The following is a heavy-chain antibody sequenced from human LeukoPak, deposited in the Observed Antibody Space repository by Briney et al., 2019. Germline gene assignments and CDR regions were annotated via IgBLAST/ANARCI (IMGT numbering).Heavy chain of an antibody. D-gene: IGHD4-17*01. V-gene: IGHV4-61*01. CDR2: IHYSGNT. Sequence: SETLSLTCTVSGDSVRTNNYYWSWIRQPPGEGLEWIGYIHYSGNTNYNTSLKSRVTISVDTSKSQFSLKLSSVTAADTAVYYCARAPVTTSNDNYYYYGMDVWGQGTTVTVSS. J-gene: IGHJ6*02. CDR3: ARAPVTTSNDNYYYYGMDV. CDR1: GDSVRTNNYY.